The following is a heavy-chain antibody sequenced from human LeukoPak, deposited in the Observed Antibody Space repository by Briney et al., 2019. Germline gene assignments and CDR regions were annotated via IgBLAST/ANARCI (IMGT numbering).Heavy chain of an antibody. CDR3: ARVKIGGFLTGYSYYYMDV. D-gene: IGHD3-9*01. V-gene: IGHV4-39*07. Sequence: SETLSLTCTVSGGSISSSSYYWGWIRQPPGKGLEWIGSIYYSGSTYYNPSLKSRVTISVDTSKDQFSLKLSSVTAADTAVYYCARVKIGGFLTGYSYYYMDVWGKGTTVTISS. J-gene: IGHJ6*03. CDR2: IYYSGST. CDR1: GGSISSSSYY.